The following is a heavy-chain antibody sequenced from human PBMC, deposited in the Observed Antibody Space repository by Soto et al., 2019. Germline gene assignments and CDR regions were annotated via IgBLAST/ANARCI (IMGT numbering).Heavy chain of an antibody. CDR1: GFTFTDHH. Sequence: EVQVVESGGGLVQPGGSLRLSCAASGFTFTDHHMDWVRQAPGKGLEWIGRIRGKASGHTTEYAASVRGRFTISRDDSKNSIYLQMNSLKTEDTAVYYCTRDGNNYSCDYWGQGTLVTVSS. V-gene: IGHV3-72*01. CDR2: IRGKASGHTT. CDR3: TRDGNNYSCDY. J-gene: IGHJ4*02. D-gene: IGHD2-21*01.